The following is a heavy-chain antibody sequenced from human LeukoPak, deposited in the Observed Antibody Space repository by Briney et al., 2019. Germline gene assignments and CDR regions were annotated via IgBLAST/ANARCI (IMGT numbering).Heavy chain of an antibody. Sequence: SETLSLTCTVSGGAISSYYWSWIGQPAGKGLEGIGRIYTSGSTNYNPPLKRRVTMSVDTSKNQFSLKLSSMTAADTAVYYCARGVIVVVPAGGYYYMDVWGKGTTVTV. J-gene: IGHJ6*03. D-gene: IGHD2-2*01. CDR1: GGAISSYY. CDR2: IYTSGST. V-gene: IGHV4-4*07. CDR3: ARGVIVVVPAGGYYYMDV.